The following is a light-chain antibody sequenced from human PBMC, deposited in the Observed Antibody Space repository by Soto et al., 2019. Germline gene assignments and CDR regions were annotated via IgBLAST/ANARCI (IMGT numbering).Light chain of an antibody. Sequence: EIVMTESPATPSVSPGERATQSCRASQTVLSNLAWYQQKPGQAPRLLIYGASTRATGIPARFSGSGSGTDFTLTISSLEPEDFAVYYCQHRYNWLIAFGQGTRLEIK. V-gene: IGKV3-15*01. J-gene: IGKJ5*01. CDR2: GAS. CDR1: QTVLSN. CDR3: QHRYNWLIA.